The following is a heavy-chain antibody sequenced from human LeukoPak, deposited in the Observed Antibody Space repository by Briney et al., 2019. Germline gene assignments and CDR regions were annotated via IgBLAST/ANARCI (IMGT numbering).Heavy chain of an antibody. CDR1: GGTFSSYA. CDR3: ARGMSSQYYFDY. Sequence: SVKVSCKASGGTFSSYAISWVRQAPGQGLEWMGGIIPIFGTTNYAQKFQGRVTIIADESTSTASMELSSLRFEDTAVYYCARGMSSQYYFDYWGQGTLVTVSS. J-gene: IGHJ4*02. D-gene: IGHD3-10*01. V-gene: IGHV1-69*01. CDR2: IIPIFGTT.